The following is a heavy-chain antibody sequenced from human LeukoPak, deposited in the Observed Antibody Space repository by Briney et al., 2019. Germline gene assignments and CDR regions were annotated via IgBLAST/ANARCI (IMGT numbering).Heavy chain of an antibody. CDR2: ISSSGGTT. D-gene: IGHD6-19*01. V-gene: IGHV3-23*01. Sequence: GGSLRLSCVASGFTFSSYAMGWVRQAAGKGLEWVSDISSSGGTTYYADSVKGRVTISRDNFKKTLYLQMNSLRPEDTAVYYCAKFSSSGWSRSTNKWGQGTLVTVSS. CDR1: GFTFSSYA. CDR3: AKFSSSGWSRSTNK. J-gene: IGHJ1*01.